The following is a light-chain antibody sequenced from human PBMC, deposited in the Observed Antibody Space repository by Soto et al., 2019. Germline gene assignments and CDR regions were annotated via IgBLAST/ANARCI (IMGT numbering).Light chain of an antibody. CDR3: QQYNNWPGT. CDR1: QTISSN. J-gene: IGKJ1*01. V-gene: IGKV3-15*01. Sequence: ILLPQSPSTLSMSPGERAALSCRASQTISSNLAWYQQKPGQAPRLLIYDASTRATGIPARFSGSGSGTEFALTISSLQSEDFAVYYCQQYNNWPGTFGQGTKV. CDR2: DAS.